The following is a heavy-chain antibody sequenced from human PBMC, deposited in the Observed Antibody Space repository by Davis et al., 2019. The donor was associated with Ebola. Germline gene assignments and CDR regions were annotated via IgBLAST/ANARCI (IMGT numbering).Heavy chain of an antibody. CDR2: IYYSGST. Sequence: PSETLSLTCTVSGGSISSYYWSWIRQPPGKGLEWIGYIYYSGSTNYNPSLKSRVTISVDTSKNQFSLKLSSVTAADTAVYYCARDARGSGWTFDYWGQGTLVTVSS. CDR1: GGSISSYY. CDR3: ARDARGSGWTFDY. D-gene: IGHD6-19*01. J-gene: IGHJ4*02. V-gene: IGHV4-59*01.